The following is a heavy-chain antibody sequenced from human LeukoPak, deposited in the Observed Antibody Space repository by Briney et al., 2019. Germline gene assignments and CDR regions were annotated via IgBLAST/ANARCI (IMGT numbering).Heavy chain of an antibody. CDR2: LRGNGDT. V-gene: IGHV3-23*01. J-gene: IGHJ4*02. CDR1: GFTFSSYA. Sequence: GGSLRLSCAASGFTFSSYAMSWVREAPARGLEGGSSLRGNGDTFYADSVKGRFTLSRDESRNTVYHQLNNLRVEDTAAYYCAXASWVSNADAVLWGQGTVVTVSS. D-gene: IGHD1-1*01. CDR3: AXASWVSNADAVL.